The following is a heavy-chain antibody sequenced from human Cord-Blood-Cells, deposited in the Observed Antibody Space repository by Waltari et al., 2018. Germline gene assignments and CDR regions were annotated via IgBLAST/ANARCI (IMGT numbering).Heavy chain of an antibody. CDR1: VGTFTSYA. D-gene: IGHD6-13*01. CDR2: IIPIFGTA. CDR3: ARAIAAAGSGWGY. J-gene: IGHJ4*02. V-gene: IGHV1-69*01. Sequence: QVQLVQSGAEVKKPGSSVKVSCQAFVGTFTSYAISWVRQAPGQGLEWMGGIIPIFGTANYAQKFQGRVTITADESTSTAYMELSSLRSEDTAVYYCARAIAAAGSGWGYWGQGTLVTVSS.